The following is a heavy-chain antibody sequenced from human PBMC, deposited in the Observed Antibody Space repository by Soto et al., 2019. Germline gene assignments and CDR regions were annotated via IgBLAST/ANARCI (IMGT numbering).Heavy chain of an antibody. CDR3: ASGIVGATLLWVYGMDV. J-gene: IGHJ6*02. CDR1: SYTFTSYG. CDR2: ISAYNGNT. D-gene: IGHD1-26*01. Sequence: ASVKVSCKASSYTFTSYGISWVRQAPGQGLEWMGWISAYNGNTNYAQKLQGRVTMTTDTSTSTAYMELRSLRSDDTAVYYCASGIVGATLLWVYGMDVWGQGTTVTV. V-gene: IGHV1-18*04.